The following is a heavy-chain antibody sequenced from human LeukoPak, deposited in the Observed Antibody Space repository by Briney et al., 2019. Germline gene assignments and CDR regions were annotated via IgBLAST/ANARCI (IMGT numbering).Heavy chain of an antibody. Sequence: GGSLRLSCAASGFTFSSYAMSWVRQAPGKGLEWVSAISGSGGSTYYADSVKGRFTISRDNSKNTLYLQMSSLRAEDTAVYYCAKDSYDYVWGSYRPWWGQGTLVTVSS. V-gene: IGHV3-23*01. CDR3: AKDSYDYVWGSYRPW. J-gene: IGHJ4*02. CDR2: ISGSGGST. D-gene: IGHD3-16*02. CDR1: GFTFSSYA.